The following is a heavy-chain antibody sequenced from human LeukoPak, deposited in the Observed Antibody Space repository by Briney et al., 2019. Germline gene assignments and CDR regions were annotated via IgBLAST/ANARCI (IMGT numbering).Heavy chain of an antibody. V-gene: IGHV4-39*07. CDR3: ARNTYYNILTGYYGYFDL. CDR2: IYYSGTT. J-gene: IGHJ2*01. D-gene: IGHD3-9*01. CDR1: GGSISSGYH. Sequence: SETLSLTCTVSGGSISSGYHWGWIRQPPGKGLEWIGSIYYSGTTYYNPSLKSRVTMSVDTSKNQFSLKLSSVTAVDTAVYYCARNTYYNILTGYYGYFDLWGRGTLVTVSS.